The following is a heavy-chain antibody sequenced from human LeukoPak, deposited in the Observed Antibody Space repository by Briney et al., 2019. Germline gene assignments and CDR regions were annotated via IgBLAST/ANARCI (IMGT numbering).Heavy chain of an antibody. CDR2: MNPNSGNT. Sequence: GASVKVSCKASGYTFTSYDINWVRQATGQGLEWMGWMNPNSGNTGYAQKFQGRVTMTRNTSISTAYMELSSLRSEDTAVYYCARAGLDTAILDFDIWGQGTMVTVSS. CDR3: ARAGLDTAILDFDI. J-gene: IGHJ3*02. V-gene: IGHV1-8*01. CDR1: GYTFTSYD. D-gene: IGHD5-18*01.